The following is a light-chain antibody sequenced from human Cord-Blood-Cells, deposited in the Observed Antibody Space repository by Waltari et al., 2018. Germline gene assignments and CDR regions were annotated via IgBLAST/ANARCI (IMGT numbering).Light chain of an antibody. V-gene: IGKV1-39*01. CDR2: AAS. CDR1: QSISSY. J-gene: IGKJ4*01. CDR3: QQSYSTPLT. Sequence: DIQMTQSPSSLSASVGVRVTITCRASQSISSYLNWYPQKPGKAPKLLIYAASSLQSGVPSRFSGSGSGTDFTFTISSLQPEDFATYYCQQSYSTPLTCGGGTKVEIK.